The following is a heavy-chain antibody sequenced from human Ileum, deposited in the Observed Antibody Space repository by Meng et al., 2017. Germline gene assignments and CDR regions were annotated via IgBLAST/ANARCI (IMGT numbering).Heavy chain of an antibody. Sequence: SETLSPTCSVPGVSTNSSNSYWAWIRQPPGKGLEWIGSSYHSGDAYYKPSLQSRVAISVDTSKNQFSLRLMSMTAADTAVYYCAKVTYYYDSRGYFAWYFYGIDVWGQGTTVTVSS. V-gene: IGHV4-39*07. D-gene: IGHD3-22*01. J-gene: IGHJ6*02. CDR2: SYHSGDA. CDR3: AKVTYYYDSRGYFAWYFYGIDV. CDR1: GVSTNSSNSY.